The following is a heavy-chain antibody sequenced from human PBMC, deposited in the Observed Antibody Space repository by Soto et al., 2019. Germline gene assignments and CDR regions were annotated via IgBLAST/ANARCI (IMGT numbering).Heavy chain of an antibody. V-gene: IGHV3-15*01. CDR2: IKSKTDGGTT. J-gene: IGHJ4*02. Sequence: GGSLRLSCAASGFTFSNAWMSWVRQAPGKGLEWVGRIKSKTDGGTTDYAAAVKGIFIISRDDSKNTLYLQMNSLRTEDTAVYYCTTVGDNGVFDYWGQGTLVTVSS. CDR3: TTVGDNGVFDY. CDR1: GFTFSNAW. D-gene: IGHD4-17*01.